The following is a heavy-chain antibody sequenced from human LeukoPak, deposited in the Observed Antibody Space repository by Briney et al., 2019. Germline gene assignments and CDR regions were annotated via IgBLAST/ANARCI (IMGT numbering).Heavy chain of an antibody. D-gene: IGHD5-18*01. Sequence: SVKVSCKASGYTFTSFYMHWVRQATGQGLEWMGGIIPIFGTANYAQKFQGRVTITADKSTSTAYMELSSLGSEDTAVYYCARDRSRGTAIGYYYYYMDVWGKGTTVTVSS. CDR1: GYTFTSFY. CDR3: ARDRSRGTAIGYYYYYMDV. V-gene: IGHV1-69*06. J-gene: IGHJ6*03. CDR2: IIPIFGTA.